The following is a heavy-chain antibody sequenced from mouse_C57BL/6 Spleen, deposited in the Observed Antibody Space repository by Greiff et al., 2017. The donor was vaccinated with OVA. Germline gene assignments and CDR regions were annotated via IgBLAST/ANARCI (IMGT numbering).Heavy chain of an antibody. CDR3: TNDYYGSSYSYFDY. J-gene: IGHJ2*01. V-gene: IGHV1-5*01. CDR2: IYPGNSDT. D-gene: IGHD1-1*01. CDR1: GYTFTSYW. Sequence: VQLQQSGTVLARPGASVKMSCKTSGYTFTSYWMHWVKQRPGQGLEWIGAIYPGNSDTSYNQKFKGKAKLTAVTSASTAYMELSSLTNEDSAVYYCTNDYYGSSYSYFDYWGQGTTLTVSS.